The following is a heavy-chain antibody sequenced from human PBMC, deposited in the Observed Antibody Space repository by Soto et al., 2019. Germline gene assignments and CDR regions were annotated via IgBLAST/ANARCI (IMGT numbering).Heavy chain of an antibody. D-gene: IGHD6-13*01. Sequence: QVHLVESGGGVVQPGTSLRLSCAPSGFIFSSYGMYWVRQAPGKGLEWVAVVSYDGNNKYYADSVKGRFTISRDNAKNMLYLQMNSLRAEDTAVYYCAKDLGQQLVLNYGMDVWGQGTTVTVPS. CDR2: VSYDGNNK. V-gene: IGHV3-30*18. J-gene: IGHJ6*02. CDR1: GFIFSSYG. CDR3: AKDLGQQLVLNYGMDV.